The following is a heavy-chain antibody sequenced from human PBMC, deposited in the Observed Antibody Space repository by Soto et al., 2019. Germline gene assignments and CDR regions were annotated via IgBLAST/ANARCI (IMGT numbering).Heavy chain of an antibody. D-gene: IGHD1-26*01. CDR2: INPRSGDT. CDR1: GYTFIGYY. V-gene: IGHV1-2*06. Sequence: QVQLVHSGAEVKTPGASVKVSCKASGYTFIGYYIHWVRQAPGQGLEWMGRINPRSGDTTYAQKFQGRLTMTRDTSISTAYMELSSLRSDDTAVYYCGRDGVGATPLGWFDPVVQGSLVTVSS. J-gene: IGHJ5*02. CDR3: GRDGVGATPLGWFDP.